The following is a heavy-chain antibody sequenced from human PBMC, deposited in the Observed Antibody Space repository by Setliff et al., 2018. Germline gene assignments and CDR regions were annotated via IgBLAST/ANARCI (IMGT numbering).Heavy chain of an antibody. Sequence: GGSLRLSCAASGFSFSTYWMHWVRQVPGKGLVWVSRIKSDGSSATYADSVKGRFTISRDNSKNTVYLQMNSLRVEDTAVYFCAKDRHREGGIPKYFDYWGQGTLVTVSS. CDR1: GFSFSTYW. CDR2: IKSDGSSA. D-gene: IGHD2-21*01. V-gene: IGHV3-74*01. J-gene: IGHJ4*02. CDR3: AKDRHREGGIPKYFDY.